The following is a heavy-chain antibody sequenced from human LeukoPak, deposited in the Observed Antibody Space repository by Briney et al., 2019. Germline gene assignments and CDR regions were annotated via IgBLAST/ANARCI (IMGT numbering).Heavy chain of an antibody. CDR2: VHNSGST. D-gene: IGHD1-26*01. Sequence: SETLSLTCTVSGGSVSSYYWSWIRQPPGEGLEWIAYVHNSGSTNYNPSLKSRATIAVDTSKNQFSLKLSSVTAADTAMYYCVRDWEGFNFDIWGQGTVVTVSS. CDR3: VRDWEGFNFDI. V-gene: IGHV4-59*02. CDR1: GGSVSSYY. J-gene: IGHJ3*02.